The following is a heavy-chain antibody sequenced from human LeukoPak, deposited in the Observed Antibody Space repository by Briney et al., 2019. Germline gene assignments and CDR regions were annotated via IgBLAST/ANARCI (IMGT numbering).Heavy chain of an antibody. Sequence: GGSLRLSCAASGFSFSTYAMRWVRPAPGKGLEWVSSISGSGGTTFYADSVKGRFTISRDNSKNTLYLQMNTLRAEDTAVYYCAKSKSGYCDCWGQGTLVTVSS. J-gene: IGHJ4*02. CDR1: GFSFSTYA. CDR2: ISGSGGTT. V-gene: IGHV3-23*01. D-gene: IGHD3-3*01. CDR3: AKSKSGYCDC.